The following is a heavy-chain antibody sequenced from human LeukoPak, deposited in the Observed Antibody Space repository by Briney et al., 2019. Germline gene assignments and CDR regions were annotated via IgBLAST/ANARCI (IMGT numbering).Heavy chain of an antibody. V-gene: IGHV4-39*07. Sequence: SETLSLTCIVSGGSISSSNYYWGWIRQSPGKGLEWIGSIYSRGSTYYNPSLKSRVTISVDTSKNQFSLKLSSVTAADTAVYYCARSMYYYDSSGPSADYWGQGTLVTVSS. D-gene: IGHD3-22*01. CDR3: ARSMYYYDSSGPSADY. CDR2: IYSRGST. J-gene: IGHJ4*02. CDR1: GGSISSSNYY.